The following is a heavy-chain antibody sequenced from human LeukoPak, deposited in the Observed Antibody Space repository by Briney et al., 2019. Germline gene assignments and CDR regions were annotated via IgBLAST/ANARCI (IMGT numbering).Heavy chain of an antibody. CDR2: ISGSGDST. CDR3: AKLGTGYSSGWGAFDI. D-gene: IGHD6-19*01. J-gene: IGHJ3*02. V-gene: IGHV3-23*01. Sequence: EAGGPLRLSCAASGFTFSSYAMTWVRQAPGKGLEWVSVISGSGDSTYYADSVKGRFTISRDNSKNTMCLQMNSLRAEDTAVYCCAKLGTGYSSGWGAFDIWGQGTMVTVSS. CDR1: GFTFSSYA.